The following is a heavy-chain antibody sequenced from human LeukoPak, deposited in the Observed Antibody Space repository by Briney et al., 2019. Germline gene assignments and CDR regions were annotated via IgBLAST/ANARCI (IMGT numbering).Heavy chain of an antibody. D-gene: IGHD6-19*01. CDR3: ARPVYSSGWQYYFDY. CDR2: IYPGDSDT. Sequence: GESLKISCKGSGYSFTSYWIGWVRQLPGKGLEWMGIIYPGDSDTRYSPSFQGQVTISADKSISTAYLQWSSLKASDTAMYYCARPVYSSGWQYYFDYWGQGTLVTVSS. J-gene: IGHJ4*02. V-gene: IGHV5-51*01. CDR1: GYSFTSYW.